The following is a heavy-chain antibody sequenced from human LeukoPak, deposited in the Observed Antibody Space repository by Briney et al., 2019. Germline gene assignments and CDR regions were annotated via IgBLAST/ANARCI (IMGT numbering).Heavy chain of an antibody. D-gene: IGHD6-19*01. CDR3: ARGWRVGGTGYYYYYYYMDV. CDR2: MNPNSGNT. V-gene: IGHV1-8*01. CDR1: GYTFTSYD. Sequence: ASVKVSCKASGYTFTSYDINWVRQATGQGLEWMGWMNPNSGNTGYAQKFQGRVTMTRNTSISTAYMELSSLRSEDTAVYYCARGWRVGGTGYYYYYYYMDVWGKGTTVTVSS. J-gene: IGHJ6*03.